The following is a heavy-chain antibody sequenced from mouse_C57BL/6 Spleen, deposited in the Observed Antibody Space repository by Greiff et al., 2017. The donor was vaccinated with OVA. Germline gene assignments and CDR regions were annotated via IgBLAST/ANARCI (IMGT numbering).Heavy chain of an antibody. Sequence: VKLVESGGDLVKPGGSLKLSCAASGFTFSSYGMSWVRQTPDKRLEWVATISSGGSYTYYPDSVKGRFTISRDNAKNTLYLQMSSLKSEDTAMYYCATGMMVTTRYFDYWGQGTTLTVSS. CDR1: GFTFSSYG. CDR3: ATGMMVTTRYFDY. V-gene: IGHV5-6*01. D-gene: IGHD2-3*01. CDR2: ISSGGSYT. J-gene: IGHJ2*01.